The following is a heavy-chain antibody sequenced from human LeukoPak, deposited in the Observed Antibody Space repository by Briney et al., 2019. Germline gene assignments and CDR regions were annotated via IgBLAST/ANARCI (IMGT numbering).Heavy chain of an antibody. CDR2: MNPNSGHT. V-gene: IGHV1-8*01. D-gene: IGHD1-26*01. Sequence: ASVKVSCKASGYTFTSYDINWVRQATGQGLEWMGWMNPNSGHTGYAQKFQGRVTMTRNTSITTAYMELSSLRSEDTAVYYCARRSYDPNWFDPWGQGTLVTVSS. CDR1: GYTFTSYD. J-gene: IGHJ5*02. CDR3: ARRSYDPNWFDP.